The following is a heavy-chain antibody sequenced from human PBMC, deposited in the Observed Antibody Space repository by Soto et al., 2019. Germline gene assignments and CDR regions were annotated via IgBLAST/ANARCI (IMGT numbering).Heavy chain of an antibody. CDR1: GFTFSSYW. D-gene: IGHD3-10*01. Sequence: PGGSLRLSCATSGFTFSSYWMHWVRQAPGKGLVWVSRINSDGSSTSYADSVKGRFTISRDNAKNTLYLQMNSLRAEDTAVYYCARDSAPGSGSYYNWMNWFDPWGQGTLVTVS. CDR2: INSDGSST. V-gene: IGHV3-74*01. J-gene: IGHJ5*02. CDR3: ARDSAPGSGSYYNWMNWFDP.